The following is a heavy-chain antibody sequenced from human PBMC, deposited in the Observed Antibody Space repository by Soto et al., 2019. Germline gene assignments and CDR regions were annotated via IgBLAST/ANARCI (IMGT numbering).Heavy chain of an antibody. J-gene: IGHJ4*02. CDR1: GFTFSSYG. V-gene: IGHV3-30*03. Sequence: GGSLRLSCAASGFTFSSYGMHWVRQAPGKGLEWVAVISYDGSNKYYADSVKGRFTISRDNSKNTLYLQMNSLRAEDTAVYYCAREGYSILYYFDYWGQGTLVTVSS. CDR2: ISYDGSNK. D-gene: IGHD6-13*01. CDR3: AREGYSILYYFDY.